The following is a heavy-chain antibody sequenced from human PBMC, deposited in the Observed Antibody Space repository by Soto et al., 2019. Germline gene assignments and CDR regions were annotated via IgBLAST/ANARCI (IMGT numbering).Heavy chain of an antibody. CDR2: IYHSGST. Sequence: QVQLQESRPGLVKPSGTLSLTCAVSGGSISSSNWWSWVRQPPGKGLEWIGEIYHSGSTNYNPSLTSRVTISVDKSKNQFSLKRSSVTAADTAAYYCARVGSGYSKSPGVFDYWGQGTLVTVSS. V-gene: IGHV4-4*02. CDR1: GGSISSSNW. D-gene: IGHD6-13*01. J-gene: IGHJ4*02. CDR3: ARVGSGYSKSPGVFDY.